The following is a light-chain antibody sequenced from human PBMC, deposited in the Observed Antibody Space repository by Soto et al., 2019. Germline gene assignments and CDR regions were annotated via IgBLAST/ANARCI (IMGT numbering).Light chain of an antibody. CDR1: QSVSSSY. V-gene: IGKV3-20*01. CDR2: GAS. J-gene: IGKJ1*01. CDR3: QQYGTSPWT. Sequence: EIVLTQYPGTMYLSPGERATLSCRASQSVSSSYFAWYQQKPGQPPRLLIYGASSRATGIPDRFSGSGSGTDFTLTISRLEPEDFAVYYCQQYGTSPWTFGQGTKVEIK.